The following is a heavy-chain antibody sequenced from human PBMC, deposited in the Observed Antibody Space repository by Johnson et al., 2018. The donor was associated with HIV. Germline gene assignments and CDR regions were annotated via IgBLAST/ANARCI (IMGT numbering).Heavy chain of an antibody. CDR1: GFTFSSYD. J-gene: IGHJ3*01. V-gene: IGHV3-13*01. CDR2: IGTAGDT. D-gene: IGHD1-26*01. Sequence: VQLVESGGGVVQPGRSLRLSCAASGFTFSSYDMHWVRQATGKGLEWVSAIGTAGDTYYPGSLKGRFTISRENAKNTLFLQMNSLRDEDTAVYFCAKGGVWEIPLGFGAVDFWGQGTMVTVSS. CDR3: AKGGVWEIPLGFGAVDF.